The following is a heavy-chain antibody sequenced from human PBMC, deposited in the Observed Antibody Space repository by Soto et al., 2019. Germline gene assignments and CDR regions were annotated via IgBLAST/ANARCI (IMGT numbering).Heavy chain of an antibody. CDR1: GFTFSSDA. CDR2: ISGSGGST. Sequence: GSLRLSCAASGFTFSSDAMSWVRQAPGKGLEWVSAISGSGGSTYYADSVKGRFTISRDNSKDTLYLQMNSLRAEDTAVYYCATPEEYSSSWYYFDYWGQGTLVTVSS. V-gene: IGHV3-23*01. D-gene: IGHD6-13*01. J-gene: IGHJ4*02. CDR3: ATPEEYSSSWYYFDY.